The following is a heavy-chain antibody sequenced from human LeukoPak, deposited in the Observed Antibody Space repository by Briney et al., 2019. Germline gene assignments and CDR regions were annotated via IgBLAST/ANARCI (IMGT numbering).Heavy chain of an antibody. D-gene: IGHD1-1*01. CDR2: INPSGGST. J-gene: IGHJ4*02. V-gene: IGHV3-23*01. Sequence: GGPLRLSCAASGFTFSSYTMSWVRQAPGKGLEWVSSINPSGGSTYYAVSVKGRFTISRDNSKNTLYLQMNSLRAEDTAVYYCAKGHDPFDYWGQGTLVTVSS. CDR1: GFTFSSYT. CDR3: AKGHDPFDY.